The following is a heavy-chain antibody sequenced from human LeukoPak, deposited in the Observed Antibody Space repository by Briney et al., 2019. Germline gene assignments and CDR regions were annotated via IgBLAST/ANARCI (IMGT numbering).Heavy chain of an antibody. CDR3: ARGHRGLGY. Sequence: SETLSLTCTVSGASISDYYWSWIRQPPGKGLEWIGYIYYSGTTNYNPSLKSRATISVDMSKNQFSLKLSSVTAADTAVYYCARGHRGLGYWGQGTLVIVSS. CDR2: IYYSGTT. D-gene: IGHD3-16*01. CDR1: GASISDYY. V-gene: IGHV4-59*01. J-gene: IGHJ4*02.